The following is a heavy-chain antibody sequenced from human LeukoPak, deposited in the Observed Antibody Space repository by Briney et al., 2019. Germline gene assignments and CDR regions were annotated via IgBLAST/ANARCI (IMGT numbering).Heavy chain of an antibody. CDR3: ARDLWSGYPDDY. V-gene: IGHV1-2*02. J-gene: IGHJ4*02. CDR1: GYTFTGYY. D-gene: IGHD3-3*01. CDR2: INPNSGGT. Sequence: ASVKVSCKASGYTFTGYYMHWVRQAPGQGLEWMGWINPNSGGTNYAQKFQGRVTMTRGTSISTAYMELSRPRSDDTAVYYCARDLWSGYPDDYWGQGTLVTVSS.